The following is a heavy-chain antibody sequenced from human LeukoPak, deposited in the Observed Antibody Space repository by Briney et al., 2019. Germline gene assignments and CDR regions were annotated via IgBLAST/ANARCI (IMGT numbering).Heavy chain of an antibody. CDR2: IYTSGST. CDR3: ARELPQYCSSTSCYTSRWFDP. J-gene: IGHJ5*02. D-gene: IGHD2-2*02. V-gene: IGHV4-61*02. CDR1: GGSISSGSYY. Sequence: SQTLSLTCTVSGGSISSGSYYWSWIRQPAGKGLEWIGRIYTSGSTNYNPSLKSRVTISVDTSKNQFSLKLSSVTAADTAVYYCARELPQYCSSTSCYTSRWFDPWGQGTLVTVSS.